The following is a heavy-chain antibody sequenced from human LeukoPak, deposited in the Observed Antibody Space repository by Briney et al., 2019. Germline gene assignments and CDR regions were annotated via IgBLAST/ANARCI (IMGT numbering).Heavy chain of an antibody. V-gene: IGHV3-7*01. CDR3: ARIGYSSSSIDY. CDR1: GFTFSWYL. J-gene: IGHJ4*02. D-gene: IGHD6-13*01. CDR2: IKEDGSIK. Sequence: GVSLRLSCAASGFTFSWYLMSWVRQAPGKGLEWVANIKEDGSIKYYVDSVKGRLTISRDNAKSSVYLQVNSLRAEDTALYYCARIGYSSSSIDYWGQGTLVTVSS.